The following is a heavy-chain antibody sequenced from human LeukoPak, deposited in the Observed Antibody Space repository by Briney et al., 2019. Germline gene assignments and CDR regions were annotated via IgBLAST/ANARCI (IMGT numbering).Heavy chain of an antibody. CDR3: ARERYYYGSGSYYKGYWFDP. CDR1: GGSISSSSYY. CDR2: IYYSGST. V-gene: IGHV4-39*02. J-gene: IGHJ5*02. Sequence: SETLSLTCTASGGSISSSSYYWGWIRQPPGKGLEWIGSIYYSGSTYYNPSLKSRVTISVDTSKNQFSLKLSSVTAADTAVYYCARERYYYGSGSYYKGYWFDPWGQGTLVTVSS. D-gene: IGHD3-10*01.